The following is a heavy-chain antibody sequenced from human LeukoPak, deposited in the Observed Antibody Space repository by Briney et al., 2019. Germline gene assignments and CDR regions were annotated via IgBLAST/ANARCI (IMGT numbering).Heavy chain of an antibody. Sequence: ASVMVSCKASGYTFTTYGINWVRQAPGQGLEWMGWISTYDGGTNYAQKFRDRVTMLRDTSTSTAYMELRSLRSDDTAVYYCARGMTVVTPFDYWGQGTLVTVSS. V-gene: IGHV1-18*01. CDR1: GYTFTTYG. CDR2: ISTYDGGT. J-gene: IGHJ4*02. CDR3: ARGMTVVTPFDY. D-gene: IGHD4-23*01.